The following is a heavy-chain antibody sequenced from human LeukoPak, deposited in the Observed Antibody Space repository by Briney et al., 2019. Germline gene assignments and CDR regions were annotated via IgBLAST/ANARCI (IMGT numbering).Heavy chain of an antibody. CDR1: GGSFSGYS. J-gene: IGHJ4*02. V-gene: IGHV4-34*01. D-gene: IGHD5-24*01. Sequence: PSETLSLTCAVYGGSFSGYSWSWIRQPPGKGLEWIGEVNHSGSTNYSPSLKSRVTISVDTSKNRFSLKLRSVTAADTAVYYCAREGIRRDGYRRVDYWGQGTLVTVSS. CDR3: AREGIRRDGYRRVDY. CDR2: VNHSGST.